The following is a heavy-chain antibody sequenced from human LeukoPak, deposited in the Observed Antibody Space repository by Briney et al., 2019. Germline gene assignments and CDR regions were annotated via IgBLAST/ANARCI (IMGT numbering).Heavy chain of an antibody. Sequence: ASVKLSCKASGYTFTSYGISWVRQAPGQGLGWMGWISAYNGNTKYAQKLQGRVTMTTDTSTSTAYMELRGLRSDDTAVYYCASMVGAAGTGGYFDYWGQGTLVTVSS. V-gene: IGHV1-18*01. CDR1: GYTFTSYG. J-gene: IGHJ4*02. CDR2: ISAYNGNT. D-gene: IGHD6-19*01. CDR3: ASMVGAAGTGGYFDY.